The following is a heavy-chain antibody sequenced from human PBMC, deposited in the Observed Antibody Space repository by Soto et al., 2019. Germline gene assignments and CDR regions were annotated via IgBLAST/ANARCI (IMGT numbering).Heavy chain of an antibody. CDR3: VGGQYYFDY. CDR1: GFPFTSYG. V-gene: IGHV3-30*03. D-gene: IGHD3-10*01. J-gene: IGHJ4*02. Sequence: QVQLVESGGGVVQPGRSLRLSCAASGFPFTSYGMHWVREGPDKGLEWVAIISYDGSDKYYADSVKGRFTISRDNSKNIQYLQTNSLRPEDTALYYCVGGQYYFDYRGQGTLVIVSS. CDR2: ISYDGSDK.